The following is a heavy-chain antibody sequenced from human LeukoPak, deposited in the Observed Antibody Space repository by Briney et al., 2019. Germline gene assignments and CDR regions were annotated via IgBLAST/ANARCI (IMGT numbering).Heavy chain of an antibody. D-gene: IGHD6-13*01. J-gene: IGHJ4*02. CDR2: IYYSGST. V-gene: IGHV4-59*08. CDR3: ARLEIAAAGNYNYFDY. Sequence: SETLSLTCTVSGGSISSYYWSWIRQPPGKGLEWIGYIYYSGSTNYNPSLTSRVTISVDTSKNQFSLKLSPVTAADTAVYYCARLEIAAAGNYNYFDYWGQGTLVTVSS. CDR1: GGSISSYY.